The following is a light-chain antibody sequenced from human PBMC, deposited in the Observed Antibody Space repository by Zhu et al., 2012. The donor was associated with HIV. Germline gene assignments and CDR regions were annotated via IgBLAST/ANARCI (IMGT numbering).Light chain of an antibody. Sequence: ETVMTQSPAILSVSPGERGTLSCRTSQSVNSFLAWYQQKPGQAPRLLIYDTSKMAAGVPARFSGSGSGTDFTLTISSLEPEDFAVYYCQQRRNWPLTFGGGTRVEI. J-gene: IGKJ4*01. CDR3: QQRRNWPLT. CDR1: QSVNSF. V-gene: IGKV3-11*01. CDR2: DTS.